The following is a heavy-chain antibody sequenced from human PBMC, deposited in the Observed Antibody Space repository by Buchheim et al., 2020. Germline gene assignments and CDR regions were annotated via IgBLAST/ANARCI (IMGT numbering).Heavy chain of an antibody. Sequence: QVQLQESGPGLVKPSGTLSLTCAVSGDSINNDRWWSWVRQSPGKGLEWIGEIFHSGSTQYNPALKNRVTISIDKPKNQSFLNLNSVTAADTAVYYCARESQWAFSLDPWGQGTL. CDR3: ARESQWAFSLDP. V-gene: IGHV4-4*02. CDR2: IFHSGST. J-gene: IGHJ5*02. D-gene: IGHD1-26*01. CDR1: GDSINNDRW.